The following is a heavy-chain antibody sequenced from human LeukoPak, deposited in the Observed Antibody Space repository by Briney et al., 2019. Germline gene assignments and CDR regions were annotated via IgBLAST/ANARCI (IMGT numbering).Heavy chain of an antibody. CDR2: INGDGSST. D-gene: IGHD6-19*01. Sequence: GGSLRLSCAASGFAFNTYWMHWVRQAPGRGLVWLSRINGDGSSTIYADSVKGRFTISRDNAKNSLYLQMSSLRAEDTAIYYCARSSLPGRSGRTEYFQHWGQGALVTVSS. J-gene: IGHJ1*01. CDR1: GFAFNTYW. CDR3: ARSSLPGRSGRTEYFQH. V-gene: IGHV3-74*01.